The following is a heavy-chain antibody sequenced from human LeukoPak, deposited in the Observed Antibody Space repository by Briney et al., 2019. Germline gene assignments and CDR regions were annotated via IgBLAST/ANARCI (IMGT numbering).Heavy chain of an antibody. D-gene: IGHD3-3*01. V-gene: IGHV4-39*02. CDR2: LYYSGGT. J-gene: IGHJ4*02. Sequence: TSETLSLTCTVSGGSISSSSYYWGWIRQPPGKGLEWIGNLYYSGGTYYNPSLKSRVTMSLDTSKNHFSLRLSSVTAADTAVYYCATNYTSTEDRGQGTLVTVSS. CDR3: ATNYTSTED. CDR1: GGSISSSSYY.